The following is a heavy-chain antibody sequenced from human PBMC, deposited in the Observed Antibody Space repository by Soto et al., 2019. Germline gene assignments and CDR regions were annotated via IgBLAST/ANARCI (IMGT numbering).Heavy chain of an antibody. CDR3: AIEVAATRISWVHYYYGMDV. CDR2: IIPIFGTA. D-gene: IGHD2-15*01. V-gene: IGHV1-69*06. J-gene: IGHJ6*02. CDR1: GDTFSSYA. Sequence: GASVKVSCKASGDTFSSYAISWVRQAPGQGLEWMGGIIPIFGTANYAQKFQGRVTITADKSTSIAYMQLSSLRSEDTAVYYCAIEVAATRISWVHYYYGMDVWGQGTTVTVSS.